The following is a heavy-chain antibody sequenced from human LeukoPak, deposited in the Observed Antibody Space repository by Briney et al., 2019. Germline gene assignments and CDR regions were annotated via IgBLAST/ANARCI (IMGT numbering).Heavy chain of an antibody. D-gene: IGHD6-13*01. J-gene: IGHJ5*02. CDR2: INHSGST. V-gene: IGHV4-34*01. CDR3: ARGIFLIAAAGIDQNWFDP. CDR1: GFTFSSYA. Sequence: SGGSLRLSCAASGFTFSSYAMSWVRQAPGKGLEWMGEINHSGSTYYNPSLKSRVTISVDTSKNQFSLKLSSVTAADTAVYYCARGIFLIAAAGIDQNWFDPWGQGTLVTVSS.